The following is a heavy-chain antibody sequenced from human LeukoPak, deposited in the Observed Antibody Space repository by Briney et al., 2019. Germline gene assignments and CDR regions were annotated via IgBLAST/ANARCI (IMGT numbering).Heavy chain of an antibody. V-gene: IGHV3-11*01. CDR1: GFTFSDYY. Sequence: GGSLRLSCAASGFTFSDYYMSWIRQAPGKGLEWVSYISGSGSTMYYADSVKGRFTISRDNAKNSLYLQVNSLRAEDTAVYFCARDRLGGHDASDIWGQGTTVTVSS. CDR3: ARDRLGGHDASDI. CDR2: ISGSGSTM. J-gene: IGHJ3*02. D-gene: IGHD3-16*01.